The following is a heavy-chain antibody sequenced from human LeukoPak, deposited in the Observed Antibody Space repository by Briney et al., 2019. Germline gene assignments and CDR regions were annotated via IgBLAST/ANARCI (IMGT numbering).Heavy chain of an antibody. V-gene: IGHV4-4*07. D-gene: IGHD1-26*01. CDR1: GGSISSYY. CDR3: ARENSGNYRVFDS. Sequence: SETLSLTCTVSGGSISSYYWSWIRQPAGKGLEWIGRIYTSGSTNYNAPLKSRVSMSVDTSKNQFSLKLSSVTAADTAVFYCARENSGNYRVFDSGGEEPLFPVS. CDR2: IYTSGST. J-gene: IGHJ4*02.